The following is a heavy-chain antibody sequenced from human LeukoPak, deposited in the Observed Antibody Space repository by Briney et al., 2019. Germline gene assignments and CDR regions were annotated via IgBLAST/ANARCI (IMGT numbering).Heavy chain of an antibody. J-gene: IGHJ4*02. CDR2: IYYSGST. V-gene: IGHV4-39*07. CDR1: GGSISSSSYY. D-gene: IGHD3-22*01. Sequence: PSETLSLTCTVSGGSISSSSYYWGWIRQPPGKGLEWIGSIYYSGSTYYNPSLKSRVTISVDTSKNQFSLKLSSVTAADTAVYYCARLGLTPYYYDSSGPSGDYWGQGTLVTVSS. CDR3: ARLGLTPYYYDSSGPSGDY.